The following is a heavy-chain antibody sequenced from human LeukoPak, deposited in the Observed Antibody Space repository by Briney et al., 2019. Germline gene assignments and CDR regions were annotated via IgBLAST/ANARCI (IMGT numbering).Heavy chain of an antibody. D-gene: IGHD5-18*01. CDR3: AKDVRGYSYGSHFDY. CDR1: GSTFDDYA. Sequence: TGGSLRLSCAASGSTFDDYAMHWVRQAPGKGLEWVSLISGDGGSTYYADSVKGRFTISRDNSKNSLYLQMNSLRTEDTALYYCAKDVRGYSYGSHFDYWGQGTLVTVSS. V-gene: IGHV3-43*02. J-gene: IGHJ4*02. CDR2: ISGDGGST.